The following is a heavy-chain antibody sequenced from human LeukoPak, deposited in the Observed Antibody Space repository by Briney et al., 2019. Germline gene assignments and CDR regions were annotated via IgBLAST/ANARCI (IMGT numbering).Heavy chain of an antibody. V-gene: IGHV3-30-3*01. CDR1: GFTFSSYA. Sequence: PGRSLRLSCAASGFTFSSYAMHWVRQAPGKGLEWVAVISYDGSNKYYADSVKGRFTISRDNSKNTLYLQMNSLRAEDTAVYYCARDYVSYYYDSSGPDDAFDIWGQGTMVTVSS. CDR2: ISYDGSNK. CDR3: ARDYVSYYYDSSGPDDAFDI. J-gene: IGHJ3*02. D-gene: IGHD3-22*01.